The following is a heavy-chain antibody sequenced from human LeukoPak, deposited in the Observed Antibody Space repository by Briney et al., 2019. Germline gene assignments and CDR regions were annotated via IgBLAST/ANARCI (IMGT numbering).Heavy chain of an antibody. CDR3: ARDGYSSSSYFDY. D-gene: IGHD6-6*01. V-gene: IGHV3-33*01. Sequence: PGGSLRPSCAASGFTFSSYGMHWVRQAPGKGLEWVAVIWYDGSNKYYADSVKGRFTISRDNSKNTLYLQMNSLRAEDTAVYYCARDGYSSSSYFDYWGQGTLVTVSS. J-gene: IGHJ4*02. CDR2: IWYDGSNK. CDR1: GFTFSSYG.